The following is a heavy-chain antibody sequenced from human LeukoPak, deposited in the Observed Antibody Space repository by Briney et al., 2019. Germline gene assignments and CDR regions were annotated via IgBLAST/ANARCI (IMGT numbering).Heavy chain of an antibody. J-gene: IGHJ6*03. Sequence: GGSLRLSCAASGFTFNTYNMNWVRQAPGQGLEWVSSITSSSNYIYYADSVKGRSTHSRENAKNSLYLQMNSLRAEDTAVYYCARDPYNGNYGHYYYYYMDVWGKGTTVTMSS. D-gene: IGHD1-26*01. CDR3: ARDPYNGNYGHYYYYYMDV. CDR2: ITSSSNYI. V-gene: IGHV3-21*01. CDR1: GFTFNTYN.